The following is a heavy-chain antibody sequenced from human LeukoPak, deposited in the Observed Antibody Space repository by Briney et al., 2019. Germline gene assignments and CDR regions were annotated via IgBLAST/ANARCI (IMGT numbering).Heavy chain of an antibody. D-gene: IGHD2-15*01. CDR2: IRDSGGST. V-gene: IGHV3-23*01. Sequence: GGSLRLSCAASGFTFCSYAMSWVRQAPGKGLEWVSGIRDSGGSTYYADSVKGRFTISRDNSKSTLYLQMNSLRAEDTAVYYCAKGSCSGGTCSFDDWGQGTLVTVSS. CDR3: AKGSCSGGTCSFDD. CDR1: GFTFCSYA. J-gene: IGHJ4*02.